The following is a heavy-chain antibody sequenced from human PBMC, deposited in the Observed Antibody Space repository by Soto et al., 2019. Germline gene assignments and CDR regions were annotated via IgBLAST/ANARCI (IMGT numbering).Heavy chain of an antibody. CDR1: GFTVSSNY. Sequence: PGGSLRLSCAASGFTVSSNYMSWVRQAPGKGLEWVSVIYSGGSTYYADSVKGRFTISRDNSKNTLYLQMNSLRAEDTAVYYCASRYCSGGSCYHNYYYYYMDVWGEGTTVTVSS. J-gene: IGHJ6*03. CDR3: ASRYCSGGSCYHNYYYYYMDV. V-gene: IGHV3-66*01. CDR2: IYSGGST. D-gene: IGHD2-15*01.